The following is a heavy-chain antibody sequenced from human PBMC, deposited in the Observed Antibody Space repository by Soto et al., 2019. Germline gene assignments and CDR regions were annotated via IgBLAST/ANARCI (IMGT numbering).Heavy chain of an antibody. D-gene: IGHD2-2*01. CDR3: ARGLRGDQLLFGYYYYYGMDV. CDR2: INHSGST. Sequence: SETLSLTCAVYGLSFSGYYWIWIRQPTGKGLEWIGEINHSGSTNYNPSLKSRVTISVDTSKNQFSLKLSSVTAADTAVYYCARGLRGDQLLFGYYYYYGMDVWGQGTTVTVSS. J-gene: IGHJ6*02. CDR1: GLSFSGYY. V-gene: IGHV4-34*01.